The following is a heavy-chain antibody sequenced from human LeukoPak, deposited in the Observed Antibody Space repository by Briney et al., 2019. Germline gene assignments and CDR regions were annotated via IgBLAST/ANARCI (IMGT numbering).Heavy chain of an antibody. D-gene: IGHD3-22*01. CDR3: AVGVYSYDSSGIGLLNS. J-gene: IGHJ4*02. Sequence: ASVKVSCKASGYTFTGYAMNWVRQAPGQGLEWMGWINPNSGGTNYAQKFQGRVTMTRDTSISTAYMELSRLRSDDTAVYYCAVGVYSYDSSGIGLLNSLGQGTLVTVSS. V-gene: IGHV1-2*02. CDR1: GYTFTGYA. CDR2: INPNSGGT.